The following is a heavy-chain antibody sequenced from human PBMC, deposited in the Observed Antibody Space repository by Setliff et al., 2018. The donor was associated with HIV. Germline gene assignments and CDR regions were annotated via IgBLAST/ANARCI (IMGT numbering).Heavy chain of an antibody. J-gene: IGHJ6*02. CDR2: ISIGSGGAI. V-gene: IGHV3-21*01. CDR1: GFRINNYD. D-gene: IGHD3-3*01. Sequence: PGGSLRLSCAASGFRINNYDMNWVRQAPGRGLEWVSSISIGSGGAIDYADSVQGRFTIARDNSKNSQYLQMNGLRVEDTGVYYCARDNLYYNLYDGSPVYGMDVWGQGTTVTVSS. CDR3: ARDNLYYNLYDGSPVYGMDV.